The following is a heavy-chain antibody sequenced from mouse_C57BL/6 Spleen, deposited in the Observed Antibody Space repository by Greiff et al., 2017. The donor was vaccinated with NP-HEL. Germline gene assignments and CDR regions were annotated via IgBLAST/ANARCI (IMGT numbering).Heavy chain of an antibody. D-gene: IGHD2-2*01. CDR3: ARGGYPAWFAY. Sequence: VQLQQSGPELVKPGASVKISCKASGYTFTDYYMNWVKQSHGKSLEWIGDINPNNGGTSYNQKFKGKATLTVDKSSSTAYMELRSLTSEDSAVYYCARGGYPAWFAYWGQGTLVTVSA. J-gene: IGHJ3*01. V-gene: IGHV1-26*01. CDR2: INPNNGGT. CDR1: GYTFTDYY.